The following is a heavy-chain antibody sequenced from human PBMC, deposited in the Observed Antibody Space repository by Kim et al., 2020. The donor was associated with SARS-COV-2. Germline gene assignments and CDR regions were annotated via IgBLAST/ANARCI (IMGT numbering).Heavy chain of an antibody. Sequence: SETLSLTCAVSGGSISSGGYSWSWIRQPPGKGLEWIGYIYHSGSTYYNPSLKSRVTISVDRSKNQFSLKLSSVTAADTAVYYCARDRRGYLDYWGQGTLVTVSS. J-gene: IGHJ4*02. V-gene: IGHV4-30-2*01. D-gene: IGHD3-10*01. CDR3: ARDRRGYLDY. CDR2: IYHSGST. CDR1: GGSISSGGYS.